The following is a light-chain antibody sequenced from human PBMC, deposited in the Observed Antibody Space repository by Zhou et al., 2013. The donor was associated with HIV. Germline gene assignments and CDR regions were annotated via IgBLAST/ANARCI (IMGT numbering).Light chain of an antibody. CDR2: TAS. Sequence: DIQMTQSPSSLSASVGDRVTITCRASQGISNSLAWYQQTPGKAPKLLVYTASRLASGVPSRFSGRGSGTHYTLTISSLQPEDFASYYCQQFFSTPPWTFGQGTKVEIK. V-gene: IGKV1-NL1*01. CDR1: QGISNS. J-gene: IGKJ1*01. CDR3: QQFFSTPPWT.